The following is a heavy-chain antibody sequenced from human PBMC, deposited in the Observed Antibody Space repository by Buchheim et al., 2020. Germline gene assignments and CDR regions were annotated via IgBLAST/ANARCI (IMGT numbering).Heavy chain of an antibody. Sequence: QVQLQESGPGLVKPSETLSLTCTVSGGSISSFYWSWIRQPPGKGLEWIGYIYYSGSTNYNPSLKSRVTLSVDTSKNQFSLKLSSVTAADTAVYYCARQSGYPKHWYFDLWGRGTL. CDR1: GGSISSFY. J-gene: IGHJ2*01. D-gene: IGHD5-18*01. CDR2: IYYSGST. CDR3: ARQSGYPKHWYFDL. V-gene: IGHV4-59*08.